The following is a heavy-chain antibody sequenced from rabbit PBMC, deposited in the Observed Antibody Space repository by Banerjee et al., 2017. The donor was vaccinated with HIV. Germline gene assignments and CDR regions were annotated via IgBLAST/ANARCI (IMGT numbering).Heavy chain of an antibody. D-gene: IGHD8-1*01. CDR2: IYVGSSGGT. V-gene: IGHV1S40*01. J-gene: IGHJ4*01. CDR3: AREEFGHAGDGYSNFSL. Sequence: QSLEESGGDLVKPGASLTLTCTASGFSLSNNYVMCWVRQAPGKGLEWVACIYVGSSGGTSYASWAKGRFTISKTSSTTVTLQMTSLTAADTATYFCAREEFGHAGDGYSNFSLWGPGTLVTVS. CDR1: GFSLSNNYV.